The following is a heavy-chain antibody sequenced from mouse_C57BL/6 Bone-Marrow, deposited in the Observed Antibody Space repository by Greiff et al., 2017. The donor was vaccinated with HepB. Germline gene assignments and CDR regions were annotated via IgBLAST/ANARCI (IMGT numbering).Heavy chain of an antibody. J-gene: IGHJ1*03. Sequence: EVQWVESGGGLVKPGGSLKLSCAASGFTFSSYAMSWVRQTPEKRLEWVATISDGGSYTYYPDNVKGRFTISRDNAKNNLYLQMSHLKSEDTAMYYCARDPLYYYGSSYGYFDVWGTGTTVTVAS. D-gene: IGHD1-1*01. V-gene: IGHV5-4*01. CDR1: GFTFSSYA. CDR2: ISDGGSYT. CDR3: ARDPLYYYGSSYGYFDV.